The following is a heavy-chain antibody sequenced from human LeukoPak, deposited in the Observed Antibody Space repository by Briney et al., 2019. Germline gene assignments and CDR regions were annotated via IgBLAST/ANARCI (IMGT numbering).Heavy chain of an antibody. CDR2: ISAYSGNT. CDR3: ARDGVEMATYYYYAMDV. V-gene: IGHV1-18*04. D-gene: IGHD5-24*01. CDR1: GFTFTSYG. Sequence: ASVKASCKASGFTFTSYGFNWVRQAPGQGLEWMGWISAYSGNTNFAQKFQGRVTMTTDTSTSTVYMELRSLRSDDTAVYYCARDGVEMATYYYYAMDVWGQGTTVTVSS. J-gene: IGHJ6*02.